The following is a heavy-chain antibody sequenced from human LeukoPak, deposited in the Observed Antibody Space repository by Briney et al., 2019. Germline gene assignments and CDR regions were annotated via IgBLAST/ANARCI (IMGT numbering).Heavy chain of an antibody. V-gene: IGHV4-34*01. J-gene: IGHJ3*02. CDR3: ARVRGCSSTSCYPLDAFDI. D-gene: IGHD2-2*01. CDR2: INHSGST. Sequence: PSETLSLTCAVYGGSFSGYYWSWIRQPPGKGLEWIGEINHSGSTNYNPSLKSRVTISVDTSKNQFSLKLSSVTAADTAVYYCARVRGCSSTSCYPLDAFDIWGQGTMVTVSS. CDR1: GGSFSGYY.